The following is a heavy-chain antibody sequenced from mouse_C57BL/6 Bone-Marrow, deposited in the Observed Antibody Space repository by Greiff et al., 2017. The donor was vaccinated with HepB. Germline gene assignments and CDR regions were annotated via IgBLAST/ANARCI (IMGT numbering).Heavy chain of an antibody. D-gene: IGHD1-1*01. Sequence: QVQLQQPGAELVKPGASVKMSCKASGYTFTSYWITWVKQRPGQGLEWIGDIYPGSGSTNYNEKFKSKATLTVDTSSSTAYMQLSSLTSEDSAVYYWARRITTVVATDYFDYWGQGTTLTVSS. CDR3: ARRITTVVATDYFDY. CDR2: IYPGSGST. V-gene: IGHV1-55*01. CDR1: GYTFTSYW. J-gene: IGHJ2*01.